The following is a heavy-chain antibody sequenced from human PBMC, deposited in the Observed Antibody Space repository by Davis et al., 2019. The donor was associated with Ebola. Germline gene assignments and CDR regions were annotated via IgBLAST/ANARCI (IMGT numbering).Heavy chain of an antibody. V-gene: IGHV1-8*03. CDR2: MNPSSGNT. Sequence: ASVKVSCKASGYTFTTYDINWVRQATGQGLEWLGWMNPSSGNTGYAQKFQGRVTITRDTSISTAYMELSSLRSEDTAVYYCARGLTAEALEWLPAGMDVWGQGTTVTVSS. CDR3: ARGLTAEALEWLPAGMDV. CDR1: GYTFTTYD. D-gene: IGHD3-3*01. J-gene: IGHJ6*02.